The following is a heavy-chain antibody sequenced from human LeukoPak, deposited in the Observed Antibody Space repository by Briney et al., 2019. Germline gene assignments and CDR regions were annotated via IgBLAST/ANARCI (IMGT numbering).Heavy chain of an antibody. V-gene: IGHV3-23*01. CDR2: ISGSGGST. CDR1: GFTFSSYA. CDR3: AKDGRYSGYMARFDY. D-gene: IGHD5-12*01. J-gene: IGHJ4*02. Sequence: PGGSLRLSCAASGFTFSSYAMSWVRQAPGKGLEWVSAISGSGGSTYYADSVKGRFTISRDNSKNTLYLQMNSLRAEDTAVYYCAKDGRYSGYMARFDYWGQGTLVTVSS.